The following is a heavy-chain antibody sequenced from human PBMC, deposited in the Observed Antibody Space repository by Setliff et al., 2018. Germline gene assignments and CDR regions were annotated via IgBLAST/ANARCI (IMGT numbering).Heavy chain of an antibody. J-gene: IGHJ4*02. V-gene: IGHV7-4-1*02. D-gene: IGHD1-1*01. Sequence: EASVKVSCKASGYSFNTYAMGWMRQAPGQGLEWMGWINTNTGNPNYAQGFTGRYVFSLDTSVSTAYLQISSLKAEDTALYYCARVGTGSLLDYWGQGTLVT. CDR1: GYSFNTYA. CDR2: INTNTGNP. CDR3: ARVGTGSLLDY.